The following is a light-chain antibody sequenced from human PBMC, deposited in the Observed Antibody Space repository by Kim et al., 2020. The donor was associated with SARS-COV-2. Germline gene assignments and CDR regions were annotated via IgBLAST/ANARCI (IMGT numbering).Light chain of an antibody. Sequence: GHTYTWDYTGTSSGVDSYDHVSWHQQPQGTATKVMIYEVSNRPSGVPDRFSGSKSGNTASLTISGRQAEDEADYYCSSYTSSNTVVFGGGTQLTVL. J-gene: IGLJ2*01. CDR1: SSGVDSYDH. CDR2: EVS. V-gene: IGLV2-18*02. CDR3: SSYTSSNTVV.